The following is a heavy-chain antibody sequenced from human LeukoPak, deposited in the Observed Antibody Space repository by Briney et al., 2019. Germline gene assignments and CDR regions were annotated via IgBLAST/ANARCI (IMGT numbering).Heavy chain of an antibody. J-gene: IGHJ4*02. V-gene: IGHV4-39*07. Sequence: SETLSLTCTVSGGSISSSSYYWGWIRQPPGKGLEWIGSIYYSGSTYYNPSLKSRVTISVDTSKNQFSLKLSSVTAADTAVYYCARAPGGSGSYVLWYYFDYWGQGTLVTVSS. CDR3: ARAPGGSGSYVLWYYFDY. D-gene: IGHD3-10*01. CDR2: IYYSGST. CDR1: GGSISSSSYY.